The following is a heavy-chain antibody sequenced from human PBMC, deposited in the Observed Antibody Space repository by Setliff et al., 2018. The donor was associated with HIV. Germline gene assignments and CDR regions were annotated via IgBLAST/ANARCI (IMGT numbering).Heavy chain of an antibody. CDR1: GFTVSRFY. V-gene: IGHV3-74*01. CDR3: ARAKVTAAWGYYFDY. J-gene: IGHJ4*02. CDR2: INGDGTTT. Sequence: GGSLRLSCAASGFTVSRFYMSWVRQAPGKGLEWVSRINGDGTTTNYADSVKGRFSISRDNAKNTLYLHMNSLRAEDTALYYCARAKVTAAWGYYFDYWGQGMLVTVSS. D-gene: IGHD6-13*01.